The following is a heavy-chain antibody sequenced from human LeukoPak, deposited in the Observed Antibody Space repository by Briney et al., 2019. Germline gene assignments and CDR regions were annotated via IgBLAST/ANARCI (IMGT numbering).Heavy chain of an antibody. J-gene: IGHJ6*02. Sequence: ASVRVSFKASGYTFTIYGISWVRQAPGQGGERMGWISAYNGNTNYTQKLQGRVTMTTDTSTSTAYMELRSLRSDDTAVYYCARDQLLWFGNYYYYGMDVWGQGTTVTVSS. CDR1: GYTFTIYG. CDR2: ISAYNGNT. D-gene: IGHD3-10*01. CDR3: ARDQLLWFGNYYYYGMDV. V-gene: IGHV1-18*01.